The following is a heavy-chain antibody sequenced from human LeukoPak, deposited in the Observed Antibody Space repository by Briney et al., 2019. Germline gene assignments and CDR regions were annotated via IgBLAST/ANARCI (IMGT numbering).Heavy chain of an antibody. Sequence: GGSLRLSCADSGFTVSSNYMSWVRQAPGKGLEWVSVIYSGGSTYYADSVKGRFTISRDNSKNTLYLQMNSLRAEDTAVYYCARHYYYDSSGYWALYWGQGTLVTVSS. CDR3: ARHYYYDSSGYWALY. V-gene: IGHV3-53*01. CDR1: GFTVSSNY. CDR2: IYSGGST. J-gene: IGHJ4*02. D-gene: IGHD3-22*01.